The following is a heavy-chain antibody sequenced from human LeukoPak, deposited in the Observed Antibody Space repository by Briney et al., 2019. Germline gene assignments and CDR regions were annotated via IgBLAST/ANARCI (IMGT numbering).Heavy chain of an antibody. V-gene: IGHV3-53*04. D-gene: IGHD5-24*01. J-gene: IGHJ4*02. CDR1: GFTVGSSY. Sequence: GGSLRLSCAASGFTVGSSYMNWIRQAPGKGLEWVSLVSSGGDTFYADSVKGRFTISRHSSKNTLYLEIDSLKPEDTAVYFCARDSRDGYYYVGTDSWGQGTLVTVSS. CDR2: VSSGGDT. CDR3: ARDSRDGYYYVGTDS.